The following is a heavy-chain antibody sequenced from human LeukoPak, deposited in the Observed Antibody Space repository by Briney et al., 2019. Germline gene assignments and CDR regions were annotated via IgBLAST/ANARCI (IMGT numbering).Heavy chain of an antibody. CDR2: MDPDSGNT. V-gene: IGHV1-8*02. Sequence: ASVKVSCKASGYTFRSYIINWVRQATGQGPEWLGWMDPDSGNTGYAQKFQGRVTMTGNTSISTAYMELSSLRSEDTAVYYCARIYYFYMDVWGKGTTVTVSS. J-gene: IGHJ6*03. CDR3: ARIYYFYMDV. CDR1: GYTFRSYI.